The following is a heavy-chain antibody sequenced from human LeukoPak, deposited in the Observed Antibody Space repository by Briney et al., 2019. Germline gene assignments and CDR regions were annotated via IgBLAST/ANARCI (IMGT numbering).Heavy chain of an antibody. J-gene: IGHJ4*02. CDR1: GFTFSSYW. CDR3: ARDTLGEGEDANYAVYYFDY. Sequence: GGSLRLSCAASGFTFSSYWMSWVRQAPGKGLKWVANIKQDGSEKYYADSVKGRFTISRDNGKNSLDLQMNSLRADDTAFYYCARDTLGEGEDANYAVYYFDYWGQGTVVTVSS. CDR2: IKQDGSEK. D-gene: IGHD4/OR15-4a*01. V-gene: IGHV3-7*01.